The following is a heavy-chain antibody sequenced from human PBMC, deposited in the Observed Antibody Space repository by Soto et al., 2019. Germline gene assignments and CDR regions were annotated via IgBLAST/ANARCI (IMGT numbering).Heavy chain of an antibody. CDR3: ARVGDIVVVEPDRGGMDV. D-gene: IGHD2-15*01. CDR2: ITPSFGFA. CDR1: GGSFSNYA. V-gene: IGHV1-69*17. Sequence: QVQLVQSGAEVKKPGSSVKVSCKASGGSFSNYAINWVRQAPGQGLEWMGGITPSFGFANYGQKVQGRVTITADQSTSTAYMEVSSLRLEDTAVYYCARVGDIVVVEPDRGGMDVWGQGTMVTVSS. J-gene: IGHJ6*02.